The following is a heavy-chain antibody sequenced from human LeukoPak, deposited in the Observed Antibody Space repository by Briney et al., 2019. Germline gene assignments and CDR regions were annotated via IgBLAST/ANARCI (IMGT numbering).Heavy chain of an antibody. CDR1: GGSITESY. CDR3: AKRFRGDPEGDWFDP. CDR2: IYYSRST. J-gene: IGHJ5*02. D-gene: IGHD3-10*01. V-gene: IGHV4-59*01. Sequence: PSETLSLTCTVSGGSITESYWSWIRQPPGKGLEWIGHIYYSRSTNYNSSLKSRVTMSLDTSKNQVSLRLSSVTAADTAMYYCAKRFRGDPEGDWFDPWGQGTLVTVSS.